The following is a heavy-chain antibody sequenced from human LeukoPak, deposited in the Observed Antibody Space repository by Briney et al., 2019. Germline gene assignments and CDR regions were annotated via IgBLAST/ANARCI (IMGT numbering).Heavy chain of an antibody. CDR1: GYTFTSYY. CDR3: ARAGSGWLVRLGYYGMDV. D-gene: IGHD6-19*01. CDR2: INPSGGST. Sequence: GPSVKVSCKASGYTFTSYYMHWVRQAPGQGLEWMGIINPSGGSTSYAQKFQGRVTMTRDTSTSTVYMELSSLRSEDTAVYYCARAGSGWLVRLGYYGMDVWGQGTTVTVSS. J-gene: IGHJ6*02. V-gene: IGHV1-46*01.